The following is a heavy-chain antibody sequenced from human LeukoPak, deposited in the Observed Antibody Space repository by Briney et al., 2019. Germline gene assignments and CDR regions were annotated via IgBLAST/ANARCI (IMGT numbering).Heavy chain of an antibody. V-gene: IGHV3-21*01. Sequence: GGSLRLSCAASGFIFSNSAMNWVRQAPGKGLEWVSSINNDGSYIYYAGSVKGRFTISRDNAKNSLYLQMNSLRAEDTAVYYCARDCGGDCGAFDIWGQGTMVTVSS. CDR2: INNDGSYI. CDR1: GFIFSNSA. J-gene: IGHJ3*02. D-gene: IGHD2-21*02. CDR3: ARDCGGDCGAFDI.